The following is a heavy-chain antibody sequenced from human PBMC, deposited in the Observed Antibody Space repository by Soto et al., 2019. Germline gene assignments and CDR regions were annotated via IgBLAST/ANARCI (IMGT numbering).Heavy chain of an antibody. CDR1: GGSFSGYY. V-gene: IGHV4-34*01. D-gene: IGHD6-19*01. CDR3: ARGSRGWRYYYYGMDV. J-gene: IGHJ6*02. CDR2: INHSGST. Sequence: SETLSLTCAVYGGSFSGYYWSWIRQPPGKGLEWIGEINHSGSTNYNPSLKSRVTISVYTSKNQFSLKLSSVTAADTAVYYCARGSRGWRYYYYGMDVWGQGTTVTVSS.